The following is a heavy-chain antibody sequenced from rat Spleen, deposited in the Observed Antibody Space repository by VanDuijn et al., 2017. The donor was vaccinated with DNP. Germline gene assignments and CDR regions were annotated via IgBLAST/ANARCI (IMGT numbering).Heavy chain of an antibody. CDR2: ISTSGGST. D-gene: IGHD1-6*01. Sequence: EVQLVKSGGGLVQPGRSLKLSCAASGFTFSNYGMAWVRQAPKKGLEWVATISTSGGSTYYRDSVKGRFTISRDNAKSTLYLQMDSLRSEDTATYYCTTEVMYTTAPFDYWGQGVMVTVSS. J-gene: IGHJ2*01. CDR1: GFTFSNYG. V-gene: IGHV5-27*01. CDR3: TTEVMYTTAPFDY.